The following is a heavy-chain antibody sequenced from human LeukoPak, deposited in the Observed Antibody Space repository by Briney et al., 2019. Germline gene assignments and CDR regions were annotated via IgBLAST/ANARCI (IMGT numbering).Heavy chain of an antibody. Sequence: ASVKVSCKTSGYTFTVYYMHWVRQAPGQGLEWMGWINLNTGGAHYEQTFQGRVTMTRDTSISTAYMELTSLRSDDTAVYYCARCRYDILTGYCHDAFDIWGQGTMVTVSS. V-gene: IGHV1-2*02. CDR3: ARCRYDILTGYCHDAFDI. D-gene: IGHD3-9*01. J-gene: IGHJ3*02. CDR2: INLNTGGA. CDR1: GYTFTVYY.